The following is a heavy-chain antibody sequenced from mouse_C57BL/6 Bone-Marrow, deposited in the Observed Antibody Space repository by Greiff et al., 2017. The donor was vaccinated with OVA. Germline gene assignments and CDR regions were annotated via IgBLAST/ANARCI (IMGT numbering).Heavy chain of an antibody. CDR3: TTIDGFQDY. J-gene: IGHJ3*01. CDR2: INPSSGYT. CDR1: GYTFTSYT. V-gene: IGHV1-4*01. Sequence: QVQLQQSGAELARPGASVKMSCKASGYTFTSYTMHWVKQRPGQGLEWIGYINPSSGYTKYNQKFKDKATLTADKSSSTAYMQLSSLTSEDSAVYYCTTIDGFQDYWGQGTLVTVSA. D-gene: IGHD2-3*01.